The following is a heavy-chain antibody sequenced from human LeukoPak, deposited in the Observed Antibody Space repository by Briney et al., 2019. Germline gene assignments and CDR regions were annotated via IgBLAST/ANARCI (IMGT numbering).Heavy chain of an antibody. Sequence: GASVKVSCKDSGYTFTSYGISWVRQAPGQGLEWMGWISAYNGNTNYAQKLQGRVTMTTDTSTSTAYMELRSLRSDDTAVYYCARDRGLLLWFGGEYYFDYWGQGTLVTVSS. CDR3: ARDRGLLLWFGGEYYFDY. CDR1: GYTFTSYG. D-gene: IGHD3-10*01. CDR2: ISAYNGNT. J-gene: IGHJ4*02. V-gene: IGHV1-18*01.